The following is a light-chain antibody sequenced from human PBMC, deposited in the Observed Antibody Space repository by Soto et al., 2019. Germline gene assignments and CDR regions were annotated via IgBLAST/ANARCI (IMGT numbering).Light chain of an antibody. CDR1: QTIRSSF. CDR2: GAS. Sequence: EFVLTQSPGTLSLSPGDRATLSCRASQTIRSSFLAWYQQKPGQAPRLLIYGASRRPTGVPDRFSGSGSGTDFTLIISGLRPEDFAVYYCQHYGSSPPLTFGGGTKVEI. V-gene: IGKV3-20*01. J-gene: IGKJ4*01. CDR3: QHYGSSPPLT.